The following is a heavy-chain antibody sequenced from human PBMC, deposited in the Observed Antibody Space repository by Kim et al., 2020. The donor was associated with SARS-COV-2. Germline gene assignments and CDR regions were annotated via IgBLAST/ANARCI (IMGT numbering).Heavy chain of an antibody. D-gene: IGHD3-10*01. V-gene: IGHV3-48*02. Sequence: VKGRFTISRDNAKNSLYLQMNSLRDEDTAVDYCARVYYYGSVSYWYLDYWGQGTLVTVSS. CDR3: ARVYYYGSVSYWYLDY. J-gene: IGHJ4*02.